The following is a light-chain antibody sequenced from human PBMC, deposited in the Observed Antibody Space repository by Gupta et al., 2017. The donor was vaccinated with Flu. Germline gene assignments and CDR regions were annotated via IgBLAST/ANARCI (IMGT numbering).Light chain of an antibody. CDR1: SSNIWAGDS. CDR3: QSFDRSLSGVI. J-gene: IGLJ2*01. CDR2: GDN. Sequence: QSVFTPPPSVSGPPGQRVIIYCTGSSSNIWAGDSLHWYRQLPRTAPKLVISGDNNRPSGVPDRFSGSRSGISASLAITGLQAEDEGDYFCQSFDRSLSGVIFGGGTKLTVL. V-gene: IGLV1-40*01.